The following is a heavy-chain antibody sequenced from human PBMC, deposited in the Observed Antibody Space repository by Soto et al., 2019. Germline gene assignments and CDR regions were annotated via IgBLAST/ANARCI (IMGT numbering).Heavy chain of an antibody. CDR1: GCALTNYY. J-gene: IGHJ4*02. CDR2: INPSGGST. V-gene: IGHV1-46*01. CDR3: ARDIYARAAAAPGH. D-gene: IGHD6-13*01. Sequence: ASAKVSCKASGCALTNYYMHWVRQAPRQGLERKRIINPSGGSTSYAQKIQGRVTMARDTSTSTVYMEQSSLISEDTSVYYCARDIYARAAAAPGHWGQGTLVTVPQ.